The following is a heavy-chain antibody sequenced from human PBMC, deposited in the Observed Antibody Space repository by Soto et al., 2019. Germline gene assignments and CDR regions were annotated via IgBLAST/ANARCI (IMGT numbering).Heavy chain of an antibody. CDR3: ARVGGSGWNFDS. Sequence: PSETLSLTCAVSGGSISSGGYSWSLIRQPPGKGLEWIGYIYHSGKSNYSPSLRSRVTMSVDTSKNQFSLKLNSMTAADTAIYYCARVGGSGWNFDSWGQGILVTVSS. CDR2: IYHSGKS. D-gene: IGHD6-19*01. CDR1: GGSISSGGYS. V-gene: IGHV4-30-2*01. J-gene: IGHJ4*02.